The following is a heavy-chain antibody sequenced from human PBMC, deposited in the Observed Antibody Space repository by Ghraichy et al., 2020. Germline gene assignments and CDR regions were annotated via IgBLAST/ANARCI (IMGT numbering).Heavy chain of an antibody. V-gene: IGHV4-61*01. CDR2: IYYSGST. J-gene: IGHJ6*02. CDR1: GGSVSSGSYY. D-gene: IGHD3-16*01. CDR3: ARKGGYGMDV. Sequence: SETLSLTCTVSGGSVSSGSYYWSWIRQPPGKGLEWIGYIYYSGSTNYNPSLKSRVTISVDTSKNQFSLKLSSVTAADTAVYYCARKGGYGMDVWGQGTTVTVSS.